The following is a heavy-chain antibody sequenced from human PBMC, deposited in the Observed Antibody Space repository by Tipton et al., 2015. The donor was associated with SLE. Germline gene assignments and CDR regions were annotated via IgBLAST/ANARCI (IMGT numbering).Heavy chain of an antibody. D-gene: IGHD4-17*01. CDR2: IYTNGDR. V-gene: IGHV4-4*07. Sequence: TLSLTRTVSGGHITSDYWSWLRLSAGRGLEWIGRIYTNGDRDFNPSLGSRVTMSLDASRRQISLRLKSVTAADTAVYYCARGSDGDNVRFFDVWGPGTQVTVSS. CDR1: GGHITSDY. CDR3: ARGSDGDNVRFFDV. J-gene: IGHJ2*01.